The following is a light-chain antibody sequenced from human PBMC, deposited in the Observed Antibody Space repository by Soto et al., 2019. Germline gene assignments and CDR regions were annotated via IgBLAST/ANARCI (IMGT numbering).Light chain of an antibody. J-gene: IGLJ2*01. CDR1: SSNIGSNT. CDR3: AAWDDSLNGVV. CDR2: SNN. V-gene: IGLV1-44*01. Sequence: QSVLTQSPSASGTPGQRVTISCSGSSSNIGSNTVNWYQQLPGTAPKLLIYSNNQRPSGVPDRFSGSKSSTSASLAISGLQSEDEADYYCAAWDDSLNGVVFGGGTKLTVL.